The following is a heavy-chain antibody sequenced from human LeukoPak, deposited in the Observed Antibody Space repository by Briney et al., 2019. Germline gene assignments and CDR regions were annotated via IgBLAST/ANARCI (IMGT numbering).Heavy chain of an antibody. D-gene: IGHD1-1*01. J-gene: IGHJ4*02. V-gene: IGHV4-34*01. CDR3: ARKSYNWKFDY. Sequence: SETLSLTCAVYGGSFSGYYWSWIRQPPGKGLEWIGEINHSGSTNYNPSLKSRVTISVDTSKNQFSLKLSPVTAADTAVYYCARKSYNWKFDYWGQGTLVTVSS. CDR1: GGSFSGYY. CDR2: INHSGST.